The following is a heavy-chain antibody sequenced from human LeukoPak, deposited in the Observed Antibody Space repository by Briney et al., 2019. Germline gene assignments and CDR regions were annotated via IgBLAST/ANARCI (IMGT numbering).Heavy chain of an antibody. Sequence: SETLSLTCTVSGGSISSSNFYWGWIRQPPGKGLEWIGSMYDSGSTYYNPSLKSRVTISVDTSKNQFSLDLSSVTAADTAVYYCARGRYNYFRVGSPGYYDYWGQGTLVTVSS. CDR1: GGSISSSNFY. V-gene: IGHV4-39*07. CDR3: ARGRYNYFRVGSPGYYDY. J-gene: IGHJ4*02. D-gene: IGHD5-24*01. CDR2: MYDSGST.